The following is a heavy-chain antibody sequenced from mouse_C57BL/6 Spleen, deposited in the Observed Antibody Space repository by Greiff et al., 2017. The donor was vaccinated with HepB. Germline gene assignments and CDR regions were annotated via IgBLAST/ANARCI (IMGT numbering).Heavy chain of an antibody. CDR1: GYAFSSSW. J-gene: IGHJ1*03. Sequence: QVQLQQSGPELVKPGASVKISCKASGYAFSSSWMNWVKQRPGKGLEWIGRIYPGDGDTNYNGKFKGKATLTADKSSSTAYMQLSSLTSEDSAVYFCASNYYGPDFDVWGTGTTVTVSS. D-gene: IGHD1-2*01. CDR3: ASNYYGPDFDV. V-gene: IGHV1-82*01. CDR2: IYPGDGDT.